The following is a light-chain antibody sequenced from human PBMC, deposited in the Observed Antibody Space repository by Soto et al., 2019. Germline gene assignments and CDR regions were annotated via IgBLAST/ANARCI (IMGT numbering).Light chain of an antibody. V-gene: IGKV3-15*01. J-gene: IGKJ4*01. CDR2: GAS. CDR3: QQYNNWPLA. Sequence: EIVMTQSPATLSVSPGERATLSCRASQNVNSNLAWYQQKPGQAPRLLIYGASTRPTAIPVRFSGSGSGTEFTLTISSLQSEDFAVYYCQQYNNWPLAFGGGTRVEIK. CDR1: QNVNSN.